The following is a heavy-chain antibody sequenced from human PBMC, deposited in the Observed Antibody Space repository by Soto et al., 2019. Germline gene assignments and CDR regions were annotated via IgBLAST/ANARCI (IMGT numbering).Heavy chain of an antibody. J-gene: IGHJ4*02. V-gene: IGHV3-7*04. CDR1: GFTYSRSW. CDR3: ARDTSSGCDY. CDR2: IKEDGSEK. Sequence: EVQLVESGGGLVQPGGSLRLSCAVSGFTYSRSWMSWVRQAPGKGLEWVANIKEDGSEKYYVDSVKGRFTVFRDNAKNSLYLPMNSLRVEDTAVYYCARDTSSGCDYWGQGTLVTVSS. D-gene: IGHD6-19*01.